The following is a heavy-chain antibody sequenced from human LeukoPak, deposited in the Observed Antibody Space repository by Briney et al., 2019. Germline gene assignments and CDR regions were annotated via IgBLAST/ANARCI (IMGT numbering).Heavy chain of an antibody. V-gene: IGHV3-23*01. CDR1: GFTFSSYA. CDR2: ITGSGGTT. J-gene: IGHJ5*01. D-gene: IGHD6-13*01. CDR3: ARESPVAATGRSWFDS. Sequence: GGSLRLSCAASGFTFSSYAMSWVRQAPGKGLEWVSTITGSGGTTYYADSVKGRFTISRDNSKNTLYLQMNSLRAEDTALYYCARESPVAATGRSWFDSWGQGTLVTVSS.